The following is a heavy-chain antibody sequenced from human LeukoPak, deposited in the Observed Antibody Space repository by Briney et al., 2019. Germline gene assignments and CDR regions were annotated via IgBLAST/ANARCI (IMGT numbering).Heavy chain of an antibody. D-gene: IGHD3-9*01. CDR2: IYYSGST. CDR1: GGSISSYY. CDR3: ARRWNDILTGYIDGFDI. Sequence: KPSETLSLTCTVSGGSISSYYWSWIRQPPGKGLEWIGYIYYSGSTNYNPSLKSRVTISVDTSKNQFPLKLSSVTAADTAVYYCARRWNDILTGYIDGFDIWGQGTMVTVSS. J-gene: IGHJ3*02. V-gene: IGHV4-59*08.